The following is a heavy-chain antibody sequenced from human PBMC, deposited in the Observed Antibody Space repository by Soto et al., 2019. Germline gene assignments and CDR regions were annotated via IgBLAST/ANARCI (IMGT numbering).Heavy chain of an antibody. CDR1: GHTFTSYY. D-gene: IGHD3-22*01. CDR3: AGLSTYYYDSSGYSGIYGMDV. J-gene: IGHJ6*02. CDR2: INPSGGST. V-gene: IGHV1-46*01. Sequence: ASVKVSCKASGHTFTSYYMHWVRRAPGQGLEWMGIINPSGGSTSYAQKFQGRVTMTRDTSTSTVYMELSSLRSEDTAVYYCAGLSTYYYDSSGYSGIYGMDVWGQGTTVTVSS.